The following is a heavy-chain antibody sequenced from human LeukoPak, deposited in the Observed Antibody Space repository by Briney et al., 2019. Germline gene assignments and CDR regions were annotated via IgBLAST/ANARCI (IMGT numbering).Heavy chain of an antibody. V-gene: IGHV3-7*01. J-gene: IGHJ4*02. CDR2: IKQDGSEK. CDR1: GFTFSSYW. D-gene: IGHD3-3*01. Sequence: GGSLRLSCAASGFTFSSYWMSWVRQAPGKGLEWVANIKQDGSEKYYVDSVKGGFTISSDNAKNSLYLQMNSLRAEDTAVYYCARSKGENYYDFWSGYGYWGQGTLVTVSS. CDR3: ARSKGENYYDFWSGYGY.